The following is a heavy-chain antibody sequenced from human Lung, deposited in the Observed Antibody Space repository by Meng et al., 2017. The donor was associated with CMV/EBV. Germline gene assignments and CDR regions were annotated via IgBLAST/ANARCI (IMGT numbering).Heavy chain of an antibody. CDR2: VNPHSGDT. V-gene: IGHV1-2*02. CDR3: ARLFRTSLGTNYYCGMDG. D-gene: IGHD3-10*01. CDR1: GYTFTGYN. Sequence: ASXXVSXKASGYTFTGYNIHWVRQAPGQGLEWMGWVNPHSGDTKYAQKFQGRVTLNTDTCINTAYMEVSRLKSDDTAVLFCARLFRTSLGTNYYCGMDGWGLGXTVTVSS. J-gene: IGHJ6*02.